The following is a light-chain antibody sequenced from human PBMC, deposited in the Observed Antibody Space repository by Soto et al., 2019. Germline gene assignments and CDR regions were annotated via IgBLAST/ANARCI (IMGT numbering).Light chain of an antibody. V-gene: IGKV3-11*01. CDR3: QQRNYWQVT. Sequence: EVVLTQSPVTLSLAPWERATLSSRASQSVSGYLAWYQQKPGQAPRLLIYDVSNRATGIPARFSGSGSGTDFTLTISSLEPEDFAIYYCQQRNYWQVTFGQGTRLEIK. CDR1: QSVSGY. J-gene: IGKJ5*01. CDR2: DVS.